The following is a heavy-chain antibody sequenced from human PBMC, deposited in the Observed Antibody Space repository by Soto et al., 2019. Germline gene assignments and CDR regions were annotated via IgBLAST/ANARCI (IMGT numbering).Heavy chain of an antibody. CDR3: ARDHDYGDYASYYYGMDV. J-gene: IGHJ6*02. D-gene: IGHD4-17*01. CDR2: VIPILGTA. V-gene: IGHV1-69*06. CDR1: GGTFSSYA. Sequence: QVQLVQSGAEVKKPGSSVKVSCKASGGTFSSYAISCVRQAPGQGVEWMGGVIPILGTANYAQKFQGSVTIPLDKSASTAYMELSSLRSEYTAVYYCARDHDYGDYASYYYGMDVWGQGTTVTVSS.